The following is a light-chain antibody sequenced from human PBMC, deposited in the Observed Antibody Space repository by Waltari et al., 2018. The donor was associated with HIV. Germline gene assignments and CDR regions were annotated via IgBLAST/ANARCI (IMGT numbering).Light chain of an antibody. CDR1: SPNIRNSN. J-gene: IGLJ2*01. Sequence: QSVLTQPPSASGTPGQRATISCSASSPNIRNSNVYWYQQVPGTAPKLIIHRNNHRPSGVPDRFSGSKSGTSASLAISGLRSEDEADYYCAAWDDSLDGPVVFGGGTKLTVV. CDR2: RNN. V-gene: IGLV1-47*01. CDR3: AAWDDSLDGPVV.